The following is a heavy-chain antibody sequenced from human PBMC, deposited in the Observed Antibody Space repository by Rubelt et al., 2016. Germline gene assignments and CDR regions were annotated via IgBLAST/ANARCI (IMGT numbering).Heavy chain of an antibody. CDR3: ARDRSGDYVVDN. V-gene: IGHV3-11*04. Sequence: QLQLQESGPGLVKPSETLSLTCTVSGGSISSSSYYWGWIRQPPGKGLEWVSYISSSGSTIYYADSVKGRFTISRDSAKSSLSLQRNSLRAEDTAVYYCARDRSGDYVVDNWGQGTLVTVSS. CDR2: ISSSGSTI. D-gene: IGHD4-17*01. J-gene: IGHJ4*02. CDR1: GGSISSSSYY.